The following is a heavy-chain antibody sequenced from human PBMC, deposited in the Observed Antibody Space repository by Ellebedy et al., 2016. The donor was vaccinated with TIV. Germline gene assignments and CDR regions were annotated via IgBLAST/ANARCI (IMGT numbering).Heavy chain of an antibody. CDR2: IYTSGST. J-gene: IGHJ4*02. CDR3: ARFLGYCSSTSCYSLGHYFDY. Sequence: SETLSLXXTVSGGSISSGSYYWSCIRQPAGKGLEWIGRIYTSGSTNYNPSLKSRVTMSVDTSKNQFSLKLSSVTAADTAVYYCARFLGYCSSTSCYSLGHYFDYWGQGTLVTVSS. V-gene: IGHV4-61*02. D-gene: IGHD2-2*01. CDR1: GGSISSGSYY.